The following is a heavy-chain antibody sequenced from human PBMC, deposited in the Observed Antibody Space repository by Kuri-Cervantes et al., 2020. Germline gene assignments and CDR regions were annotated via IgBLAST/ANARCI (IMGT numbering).Heavy chain of an antibody. D-gene: IGHD3-9*01. CDR2: ISGSGGST. V-gene: IGHV3-23*01. Sequence: GESLKISCAASGFSFRAYDMHWVRQAPGKGLEWVSAISGSGGSTYYADSVKGRFTISRDNSKNTLYLQMNSLRAEDTAVYYCAKPRGYDILTGYYLMSFDYWGQGTLVTVSS. CDR1: GFSFRAYD. CDR3: AKPRGYDILTGYYLMSFDY. J-gene: IGHJ4*02.